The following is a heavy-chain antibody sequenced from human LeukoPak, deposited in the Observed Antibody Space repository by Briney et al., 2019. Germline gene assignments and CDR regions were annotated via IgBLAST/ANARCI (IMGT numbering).Heavy chain of an antibody. CDR1: GYSFASSW. D-gene: IGHD2-8*01. CDR2: IYPDDSDT. Sequence: GESLKISCKGSGYSFASSWIGWVRQMPRKGLEGMGVIYPDDSDTRYSPSFEGQITISVDKSISTAYLQWSSLKASDTAVYYCARHGHCTNGVCYSNYYYHMDVWGKGTTVTVSS. V-gene: IGHV5-51*01. CDR3: ARHGHCTNGVCYSNYYYHMDV. J-gene: IGHJ6*03.